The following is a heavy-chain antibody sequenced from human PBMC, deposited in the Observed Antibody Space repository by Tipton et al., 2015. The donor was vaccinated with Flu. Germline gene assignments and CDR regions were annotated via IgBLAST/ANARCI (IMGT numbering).Heavy chain of an antibody. D-gene: IGHD1-1*01. CDR1: GGSFSGYY. CDR2: INHSGST. V-gene: IGHV4-34*01. CDR3: ARVHRLERTIDY. Sequence: TLSLTCAVYGGSFSGYYWSWIRQPPGKGLEWIGEINHSGSTNYNPSLKSRVTISVDTSKNQFSLKLSSVTAADTAVYYCARVHRLERTIDYWGQGTLVTVSS. J-gene: IGHJ4*02.